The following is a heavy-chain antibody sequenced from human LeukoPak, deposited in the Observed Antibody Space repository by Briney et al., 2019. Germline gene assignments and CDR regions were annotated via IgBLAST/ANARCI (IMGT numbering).Heavy chain of an antibody. V-gene: IGHV3-43*01. D-gene: IGHD6-19*01. CDR1: GFTFDDYT. Sequence: PGGSLRLSCAASGFTFDDYTMHWVRQAPGKGLEWVSLISWDGGSTYYADSVKGRFTISRDNSKNTLYLQMNSLRAEDTAVYYCAKVLSSGWVFDYWGQGTLVTVSS. CDR3: AKVLSSGWVFDY. CDR2: ISWDGGST. J-gene: IGHJ4*02.